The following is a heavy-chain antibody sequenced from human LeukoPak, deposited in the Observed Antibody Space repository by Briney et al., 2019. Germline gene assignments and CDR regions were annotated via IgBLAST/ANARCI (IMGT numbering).Heavy chain of an antibody. Sequence: GASVKVSCKASGYTFTGYYMHWVRQAPGQGLEWMGWINPNSGGTNYAQKFQGRVTMTRDTSISTAYMELSRLRSDDTAVYYCARRYYYDSSGHIDIWGQGTMVTVSS. CDR1: GYTFTGYY. V-gene: IGHV1-2*02. CDR2: INPNSGGT. D-gene: IGHD3-22*01. J-gene: IGHJ3*02. CDR3: ARRYYYDSSGHIDI.